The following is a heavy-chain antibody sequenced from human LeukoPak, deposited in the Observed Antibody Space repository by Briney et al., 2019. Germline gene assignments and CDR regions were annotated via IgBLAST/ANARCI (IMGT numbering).Heavy chain of an antibody. Sequence: ASVKVSCKASGYNFISYYMHWVRQAPGQGLEWMGIINPSGGSTSYAQKFQDRVTMTRDTSTSTAYMELRSLRSDDTAVYYCARDLGEVVVITGLSYYYYYGMDVWGQGTTVTVSS. CDR1: GYNFISYY. D-gene: IGHD3-22*01. J-gene: IGHJ6*02. V-gene: IGHV1-46*01. CDR2: INPSGGST. CDR3: ARDLGEVVVITGLSYYYYYGMDV.